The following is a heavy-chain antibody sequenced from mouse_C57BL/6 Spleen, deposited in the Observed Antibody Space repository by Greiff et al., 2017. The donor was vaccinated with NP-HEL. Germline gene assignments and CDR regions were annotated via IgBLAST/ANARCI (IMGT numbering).Heavy chain of an antibody. D-gene: IGHD1-2*01. CDR3: ARRLSPNAMDY. Sequence: LQESGAELIRPGTSVKVSCKASGYAFTNYLIEWVKQRPGQGLEWIGVINPGSGGTNYNEKFKGKATLTADKSSSTAYMQLSSLTSEDSAVYFCARRLSPNAMDYWGQGTSVTVSS. CDR1: GYAFTNYL. J-gene: IGHJ4*01. CDR2: INPGSGGT. V-gene: IGHV1-54*01.